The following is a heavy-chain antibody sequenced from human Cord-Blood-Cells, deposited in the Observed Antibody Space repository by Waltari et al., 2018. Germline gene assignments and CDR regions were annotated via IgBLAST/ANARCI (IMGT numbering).Heavy chain of an antibody. CDR1: GYTFTGYY. D-gene: IGHD3-10*01. Sequence: QVQLVQSGAEVKKPGASVKVSCKASGYTFTGYYMHWVRQAPGQGLEWMGWINPNSGGTNYAQKLQGRVTMTRDTSISTAYMELSRLRSDDTAVYYCARDLYYYGSGSYPDFDYWGQGTLVTVSS. J-gene: IGHJ4*02. CDR3: ARDLYYYGSGSYPDFDY. V-gene: IGHV1-2*02. CDR2: INPNSGGT.